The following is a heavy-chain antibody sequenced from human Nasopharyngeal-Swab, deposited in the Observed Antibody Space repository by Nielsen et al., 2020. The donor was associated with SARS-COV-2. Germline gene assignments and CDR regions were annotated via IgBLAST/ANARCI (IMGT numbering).Heavy chain of an antibody. Sequence: GGSLRLSCAASEFTFNTYDMNWVRQAPGKGLAWLSYISSSSRTIYYADSVKGRFTISRDNAKNSLYLQMNTLRDEDTAVYYCARLRYYSSDYWGQGTLVTVSS. CDR3: ARLRYYSSDY. CDR2: ISSSSRTI. CDR1: EFTFNTYD. D-gene: IGHD1-26*01. V-gene: IGHV3-48*02. J-gene: IGHJ4*02.